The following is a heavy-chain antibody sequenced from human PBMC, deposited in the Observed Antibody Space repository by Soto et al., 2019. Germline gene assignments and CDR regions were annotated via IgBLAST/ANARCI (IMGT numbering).Heavy chain of an antibody. Sequence: GASVKVSCKDSGYTFTTYGISWVRQDPGQGLEWVGWISPYNGNTNYAQKLQGRVTLTTDTSTSTAYMELRSLRSDDTAVYYCARDEVVDIVATRPFDYWGQGSLVTVSS. CDR3: ARDEVVDIVATRPFDY. CDR2: ISPYNGNT. V-gene: IGHV1-18*01. CDR1: GYTFTTYG. D-gene: IGHD5-12*01. J-gene: IGHJ4*02.